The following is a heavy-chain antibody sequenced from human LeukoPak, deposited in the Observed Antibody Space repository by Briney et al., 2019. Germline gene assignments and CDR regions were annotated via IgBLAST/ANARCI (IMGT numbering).Heavy chain of an antibody. J-gene: IGHJ6*03. CDR1: GYSFTTYW. V-gene: IGHV5-51*01. CDR3: ARAGGNARPYYYYYMDV. Sequence: PGESLKISFKGSGYSFTTYWIGWVRQMPGEGLEWMGIIYPGDSDAKYSPSFQGQVTISADKSIRTAYLQWSSLKASDAAIYYCARAGGNARPYYYYYMDVWGKGTTVTVSS. D-gene: IGHD2-2*01. CDR2: IYPGDSDA.